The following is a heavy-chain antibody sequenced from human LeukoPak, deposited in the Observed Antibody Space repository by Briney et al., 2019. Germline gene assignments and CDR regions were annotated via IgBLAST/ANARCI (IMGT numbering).Heavy chain of an antibody. J-gene: IGHJ4*02. V-gene: IGHV3-48*03. CDR1: GFSYGTYE. CDR2: ISSRGTSI. CDR3: ARGGFVGYSYDW. D-gene: IGHD3-22*01. Sequence: PGGSLRLSCAASGFSYGTYEMNGVRPAPGKGLEWVSYISSRGTSIYYADSVKGRFTISRDNANNSLFLQMNSLSAEDTAVYYCARGGFVGYSYDWWGQGTLVTVSS.